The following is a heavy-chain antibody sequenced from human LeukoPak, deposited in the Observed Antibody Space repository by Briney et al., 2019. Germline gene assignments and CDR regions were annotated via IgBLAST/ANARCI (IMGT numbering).Heavy chain of an antibody. CDR1: GFTVSSNY. CDR3: ARDTSEYCSTSRCYGSWYFDL. CDR2: LYSGGDT. V-gene: IGHV3-53*01. J-gene: IGHJ2*01. D-gene: IGHD2-2*01. Sequence: GGSLRLSCAASGFTVSSNYINWVRQAPGKGLEWVSVLYSGGDTYYADFVKGRFTVSRDNSKNTLYLQMNSLGAEDTAVYYCARDTSEYCSTSRCYGSWYFDLWGRGTLVTVSS.